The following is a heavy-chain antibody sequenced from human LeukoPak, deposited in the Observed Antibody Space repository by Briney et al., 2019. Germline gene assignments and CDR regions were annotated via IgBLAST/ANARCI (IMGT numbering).Heavy chain of an antibody. Sequence: AVKVTFQASGGTFSSYAISWVRQAPGQGLEWMGGIIPIFGTANYAQKFQGRVTITTDESTSTAYMELSSLRSEDTAVYYCAREGGFGYSYGYGGAFDYWGQGTLVTVSS. CDR3: AREGGFGYSYGYGGAFDY. J-gene: IGHJ4*02. CDR1: GGTFSSYA. CDR2: IIPIFGTA. V-gene: IGHV1-69*05. D-gene: IGHD5-18*01.